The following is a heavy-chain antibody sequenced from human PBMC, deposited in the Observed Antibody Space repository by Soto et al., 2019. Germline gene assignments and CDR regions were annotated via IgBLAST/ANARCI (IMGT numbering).Heavy chain of an antibody. CDR2: ISSSRDI. CDR1: GFIFSTYT. Sequence: GGSLRLSCAASGFIFSTYTINWVRQAPGKGLEWVASISSSRDIFYADSVKARFTISRDNANSSVDLQMNSLRVGDTAIYYCARGSWGGDGIDVWGQGTTVTVSS. CDR3: ARGSWGGDGIDV. J-gene: IGHJ6*02. D-gene: IGHD3-16*01. V-gene: IGHV3-21*01.